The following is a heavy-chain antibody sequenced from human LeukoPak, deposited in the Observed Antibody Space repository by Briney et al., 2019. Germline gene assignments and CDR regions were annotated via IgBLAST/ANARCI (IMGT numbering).Heavy chain of an antibody. V-gene: IGHV3-23*01. D-gene: IGHD2-21*01. CDR1: GSTLSTYA. CDR3: AKAPVTSCRGAYCYPFDS. CDR2: TSSNDAGT. J-gene: IGHJ4*02. Sequence: GGSLRLSCAASGSTLSTYATSWVRQTPGKGLEWVAATSSNDAGTYHADSVRGRFTISRDNSKNTLYLQMNSLRAEDAAVYFCAKAPVTSCRGAYCYPFDSWGQGTLVTVSS.